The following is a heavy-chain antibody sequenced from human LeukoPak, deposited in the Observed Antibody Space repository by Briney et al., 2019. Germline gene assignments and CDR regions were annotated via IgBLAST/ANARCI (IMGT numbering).Heavy chain of an antibody. D-gene: IGHD5-18*01. J-gene: IGHJ5*02. V-gene: IGHV3-33*01. CDR3: ARDIGYSYGYVGHWFDP. Sequence: GRSLRLSCAASGFTFSSYGMHWVRQAPGKGLEWVAVIWYDGSNKCYADSVKGRFTISRDNSKNTLYLQMNSLRAEDTAVYYCARDIGYSYGYVGHWFDPWGQGTLVTVSS. CDR2: IWYDGSNK. CDR1: GFTFSSYG.